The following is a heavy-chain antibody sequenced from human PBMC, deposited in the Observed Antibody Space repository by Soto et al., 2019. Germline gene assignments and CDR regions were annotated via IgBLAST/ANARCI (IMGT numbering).Heavy chain of an antibody. CDR2: IYYSGST. CDR1: GGSISSGGYY. CDR3: ARGYSSGWSFFDTNERGYCLDP. J-gene: IGHJ5*02. Sequence: SETLSLTCTVSGGSISSGGYYWSWIRQHPGKDLEWIGYIYYSGSTYYNPSLKSRVTISVDTSKNQFSLKLSTVTAADTAVYYCARGYSSGWSFFDTNERGYCLDPWGQGTLVTVSS. D-gene: IGHD6-19*01. V-gene: IGHV4-31*03.